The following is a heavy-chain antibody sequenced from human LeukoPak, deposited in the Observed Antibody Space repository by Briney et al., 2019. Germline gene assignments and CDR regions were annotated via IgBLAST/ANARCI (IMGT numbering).Heavy chain of an antibody. D-gene: IGHD3-22*01. V-gene: IGHV4-4*07. CDR2: IYTSGST. CDR3: ARDKYYYDSSGSIRFDY. CDR1: GGSISSYY. Sequence: SETLSLTCTVSGGSISSYYWSWIRQPAGKGLEWIGRIYTSGSTNYNPSLKSRVTMSVDTSKNQFSLKLSSVTAADTAMYYCARDKYYYDSSGSIRFDYWGQGTLVTVSS. J-gene: IGHJ4*02.